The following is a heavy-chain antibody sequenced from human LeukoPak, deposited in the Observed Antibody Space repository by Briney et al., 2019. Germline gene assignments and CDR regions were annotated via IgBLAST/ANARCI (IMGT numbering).Heavy chain of an antibody. CDR1: GFTFSSNG. J-gene: IGHJ4*02. Sequence: PGGSLRLSCAASGFTFSSNGMHWVRQAPGKGLEWVALISYDGRNKYYADSVKDRFTISRDNSKNTLYLQMNSLRPEDTAVYYCAKERYLLDYWGQGTRVTVSS. V-gene: IGHV3-30*18. D-gene: IGHD2-15*01. CDR2: ISYDGRNK. CDR3: AKERYLLDY.